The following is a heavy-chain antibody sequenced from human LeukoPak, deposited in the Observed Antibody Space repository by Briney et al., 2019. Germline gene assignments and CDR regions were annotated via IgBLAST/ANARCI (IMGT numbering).Heavy chain of an antibody. CDR3: AKGTYYDSWSGYFDF. J-gene: IGHJ4*02. CDR2: ISWNSGRI. CDR1: GFTFEDYA. D-gene: IGHD3-3*01. V-gene: IGHV3-9*03. Sequence: GRSLRLSCAASGFTFEDYAMHWVRQPPGKGLEWVAGISWNSGRIGYVDTVKGRFTISRDNAKNSLYLQMDSLTAEDMAFYYCAKGTYYDSWSGYFDFWGQGTLVTVSS.